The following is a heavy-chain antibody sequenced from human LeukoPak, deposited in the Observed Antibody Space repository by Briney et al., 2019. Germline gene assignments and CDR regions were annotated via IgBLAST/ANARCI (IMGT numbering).Heavy chain of an antibody. CDR3: ARRLFDY. V-gene: IGHV4-59*08. J-gene: IGHJ4*02. Sequence: SETLSLTCTVSGGSISGYYWSWIRQPPGKGLEWIGYIYYSGSTDYNLSLKSRLTISVDTSKNQFSLKLNSVTAADTAVYYCARRLFDYWGQGTLVTVSS. CDR2: IYYSGST. CDR1: GGSISGYY.